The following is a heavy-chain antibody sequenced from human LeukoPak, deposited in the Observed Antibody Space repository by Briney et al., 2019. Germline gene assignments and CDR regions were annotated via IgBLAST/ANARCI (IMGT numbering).Heavy chain of an antibody. Sequence: SETLSLTCAVYGGSFSGYYWSWIRQPPGKGLEWIGEINHSGSTNYNPSLKSRVTISVDTSKNQFSLKLSSVTAADTAVYYCASSIRLDYDILTGSFSFLFTDYWGQGTLVTVSS. D-gene: IGHD3-9*01. CDR1: GGSFSGYY. V-gene: IGHV4-34*01. CDR3: ASSIRLDYDILTGSFSFLFTDY. J-gene: IGHJ4*02. CDR2: INHSGST.